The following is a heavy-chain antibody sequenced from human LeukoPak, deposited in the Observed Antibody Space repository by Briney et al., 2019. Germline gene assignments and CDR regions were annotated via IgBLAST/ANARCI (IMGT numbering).Heavy chain of an antibody. D-gene: IGHD6-19*01. J-gene: IGHJ4*02. CDR3: ARDGAVAGTADY. V-gene: IGHV3-33*01. Sequence: GGSLRLSCAASGFTFSSCGMHWVRQAPGKGLEWVAVIWYDGSNKYYADSVKGRFTISRDNSKNTLYLQMNSLRAEDTAVYYCARDGAVAGTADYWGQGTLVTVSS. CDR2: IWYDGSNK. CDR1: GFTFSSCG.